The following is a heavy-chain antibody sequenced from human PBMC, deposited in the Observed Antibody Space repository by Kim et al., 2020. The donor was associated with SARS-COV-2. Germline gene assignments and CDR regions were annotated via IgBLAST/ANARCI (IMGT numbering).Heavy chain of an antibody. D-gene: IGHD1-26*01. J-gene: IGHJ4*02. CDR2: NT. Sequence: NTNSAQKLQGRVTMTTDASTSTAYMELRSLTSDDTAVYYCARGGATTFDYWGQGTLVTVSS. CDR3: ARGGATTFDY. V-gene: IGHV1-18*01.